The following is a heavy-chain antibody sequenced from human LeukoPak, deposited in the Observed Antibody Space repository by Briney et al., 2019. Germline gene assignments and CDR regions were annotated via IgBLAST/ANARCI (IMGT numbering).Heavy chain of an antibody. J-gene: IGHJ6*02. V-gene: IGHV3-11*01. CDR2: ISSSGNPI. D-gene: IGHD3-10*01. CDR1: GFTFSDYH. Sequence: PGGSLRLSCTASGFTFSDYHMSWIRQAPGRGLEWVSYISSSGNPIHYTDSVRGRFTISRDNAKNSLYLHMNSLRAEDAAVYYCARSTDGSGSYYYYGMDVWGQRTTVTVSS. CDR3: ARSTDGSGSYYYYGMDV.